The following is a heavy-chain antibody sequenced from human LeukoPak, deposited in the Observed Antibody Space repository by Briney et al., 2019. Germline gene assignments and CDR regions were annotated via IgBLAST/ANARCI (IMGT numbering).Heavy chain of an antibody. CDR1: GGSISSGRYY. CDR3: ARDRYCSGGSCSDYSNYYYYMDV. CDR2: IYTRGST. Sequence: PSETLSLTCNVSGGSISSGRYYWSWIRQPAGKGLEWIGRIYTRGSTNYNPSLKSRVTISVDTSKNQFSLKLSSVTAADTAVYYCARDRYCSGGSCSDYSNYYYYMDVWGKGTTVTIFS. D-gene: IGHD2-15*01. V-gene: IGHV4-61*02. J-gene: IGHJ6*03.